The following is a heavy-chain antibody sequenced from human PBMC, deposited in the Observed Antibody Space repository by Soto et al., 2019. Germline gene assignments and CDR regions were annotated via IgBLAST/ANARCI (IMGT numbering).Heavy chain of an antibody. D-gene: IGHD1-7*01. CDR3: AREDAGTTIVNWFDP. CDR2: ISAYNGNT. J-gene: IGHJ5*02. V-gene: IGHV1-18*01. CDR1: GYTFTSYG. Sequence: ASVKVSCKASGYTFTSYGISWVRQAPGQGLEWMGWISAYNGNTNYAQKLQGRVTMTTDTSTSTAYMELRSLRSDDTAVYYCAREDAGTTIVNWFDPWGQGTLVTVSS.